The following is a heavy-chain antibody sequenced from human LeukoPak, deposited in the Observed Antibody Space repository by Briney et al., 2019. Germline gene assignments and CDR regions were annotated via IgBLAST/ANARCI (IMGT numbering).Heavy chain of an antibody. J-gene: IGHJ4*02. V-gene: IGHV3-15*01. CDR2: IKSKTDGGTT. Sequence: PGGSLRLSCAASGFTVSNAWMSWVRQAPGKGLEWVGRIKSKTDGGTTDYAAPVKGRFTISRDDSKNTLYLQMNSLKTEDTAVYYCTTTHYDYVWGSYRYNVIFDYWGQGTLVTVSS. CDR3: TTTHYDYVWGSYRYNVIFDY. D-gene: IGHD3-16*02. CDR1: GFTVSNAW.